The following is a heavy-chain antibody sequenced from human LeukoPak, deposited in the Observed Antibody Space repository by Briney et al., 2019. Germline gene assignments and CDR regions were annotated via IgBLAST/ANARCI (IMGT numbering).Heavy chain of an antibody. CDR2: INPNSGGT. Sequence: ASVKVSCKASGYTFTGYYMHWVRQAPGQGLEWMGWINPNSGGTNYAQNFQGRVTMTRDTSISTDYMELSRLRSDDTAVYYCALNMVRGVTTYWGQGTLVTVAS. D-gene: IGHD3-10*01. CDR3: ALNMVRGVTTY. J-gene: IGHJ4*02. CDR1: GYTFTGYY. V-gene: IGHV1-2*02.